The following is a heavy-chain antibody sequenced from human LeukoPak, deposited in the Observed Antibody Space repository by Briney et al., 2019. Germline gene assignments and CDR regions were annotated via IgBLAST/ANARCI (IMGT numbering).Heavy chain of an antibody. J-gene: IGHJ4*02. CDR1: GFTFSSYA. D-gene: IGHD5-18*01. V-gene: IGHV3-64D*09. Sequence: GGSLRLSCSTSGFTFSSYAIHWVRQAPGKGLEYVSGISNNGGTTYYADSVKGRFTISRDNSKKTVYLQMSSLRAEDTAVYHCVKDTGYSYGSGDYWGQGTPVTVSS. CDR3: VKDTGYSYGSGDY. CDR2: ISNNGGTT.